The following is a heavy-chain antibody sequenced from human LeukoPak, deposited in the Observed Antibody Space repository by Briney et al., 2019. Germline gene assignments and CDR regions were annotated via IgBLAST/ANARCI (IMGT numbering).Heavy chain of an antibody. J-gene: IGHJ4*02. CDR2: IKQDGNEK. D-gene: IGHD3-22*01. V-gene: IGHV3-7*03. CDR3: AKASHYYDSSGYPEY. Sequence: GGSLRLSCAASGFTFSSYWMSWVRQAPGKGLEWVANIKQDGNEKYYVDSVKGRFTISRDSAKNSLYLQMNSLRAEDTAVYYCAKASHYYDSSGYPEYWGQGTLVTVSS. CDR1: GFTFSSYW.